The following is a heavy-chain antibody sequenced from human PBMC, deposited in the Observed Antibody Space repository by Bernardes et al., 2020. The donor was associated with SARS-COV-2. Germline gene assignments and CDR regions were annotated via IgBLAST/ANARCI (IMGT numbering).Heavy chain of an antibody. J-gene: IGHJ4*02. CDR2: INPNSGGT. CDR1: GYTFTGYY. CDR3: ARVRSYYFVRLDY. Sequence: GESLKISCKASGYTFTGYYMHWVRQAPGQGLEWMGWINPNSGGTNYAQKFQGRVTMTRDTSISTAYMELSRLRSDDTAVYYCARVRSYYFVRLDYWGQGTLVTVSS. D-gene: IGHD1-26*01. V-gene: IGHV1-2*02.